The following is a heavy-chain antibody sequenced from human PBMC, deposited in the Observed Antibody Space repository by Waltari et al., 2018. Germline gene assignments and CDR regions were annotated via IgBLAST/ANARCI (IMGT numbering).Heavy chain of an antibody. D-gene: IGHD3-16*02. J-gene: IGHJ2*01. Sequence: EVQLVESGGGLVQPGGSLRLSCAASGFTFSSYWLSWVRQAPGTGLEWVANIKQDGSEKYYVDSVKGRFTISRDNAKNSLYLQMNSLRAEDTAVYYCARAYYDYVWGSYRPYWYFDLWGRGTLVTVSS. CDR3: ARAYYDYVWGSYRPYWYFDL. CDR2: IKQDGSEK. CDR1: GFTFSSYW. V-gene: IGHV3-7*01.